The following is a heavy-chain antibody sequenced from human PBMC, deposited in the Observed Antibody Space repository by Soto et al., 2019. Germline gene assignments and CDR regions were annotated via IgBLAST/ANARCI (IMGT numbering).Heavy chain of an antibody. V-gene: IGHV3-30*18. J-gene: IGHJ6*02. D-gene: IGHD2-21*02. CDR1: GFTFSSYG. CDR2: ISYDGSNK. Sequence: PGGSLRLSCAASGFTFSSYGIHWVRQPPGKGLEWVAVISYDGSNKYFADSVKGRSTISRDNSKNTLYLQMDSLRPEDTAVYYXAKDITVTPTRYYYGLDVWGQGTTVTAP. CDR3: AKDITVTPTRYYYGLDV.